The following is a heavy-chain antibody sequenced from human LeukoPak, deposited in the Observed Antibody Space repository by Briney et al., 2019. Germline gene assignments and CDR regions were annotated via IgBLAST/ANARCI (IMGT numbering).Heavy chain of an antibody. CDR3: QIHQLSIDY. J-gene: IGHJ4*02. D-gene: IGHD5-18*01. Sequence: SETLSLTCAVYGGSFSGYYWSWIRQTPGKGLEWIGEINHSGTTNYNPSLKSRVTMSVDMSKNHFSLNLTSVTAADTAVYFCQIHQLSIDYWGQGAMVSVCS. CDR2: INHSGTT. CDR1: GGSFSGYY. V-gene: IGHV4-34*01.